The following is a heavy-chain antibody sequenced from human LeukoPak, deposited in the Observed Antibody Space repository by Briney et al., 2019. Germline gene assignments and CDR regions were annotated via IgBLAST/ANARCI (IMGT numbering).Heavy chain of an antibody. D-gene: IGHD3-3*01. J-gene: IGHJ6*02. CDR3: ATAPIFGRRYYYYGMDV. CDR2: FDPEDGET. Sequence: ASVKVSCKVSGYTLTELSMHWVRQAPGKGLEWMGGFDPEDGETIYAQKFQGRVTMTEDTSTDTAYMEPSSLRSEDTAVYYCATAPIFGRRYYYYGMDVWGQGTTVTVSS. CDR1: GYTLTELS. V-gene: IGHV1-24*01.